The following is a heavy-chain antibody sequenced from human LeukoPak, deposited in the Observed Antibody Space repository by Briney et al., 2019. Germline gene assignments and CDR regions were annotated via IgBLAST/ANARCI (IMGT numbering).Heavy chain of an antibody. CDR1: GFTFSNYA. Sequence: PGGSLRPPCAASGFTFSNYAMSWVRQAPGKGLEWVSALSGSGDNTYYADSVKGRFTISRDNSKNTLYLQMNSLRAEDTALYYCARPASRGVGRYFDLWGRGSLVTVSS. V-gene: IGHV3-23*01. D-gene: IGHD3-10*01. CDR2: LSGSGDNT. CDR3: ARPASRGVGRYFDL. J-gene: IGHJ2*01.